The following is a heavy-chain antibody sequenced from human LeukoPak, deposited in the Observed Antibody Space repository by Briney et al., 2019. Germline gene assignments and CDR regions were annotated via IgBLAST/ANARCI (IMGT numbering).Heavy chain of an antibody. Sequence: TSSETLSLTCAVYGGSFSGYYWSWIRQPAGKGLEWIGRIYTSGSTNYNPSLKSRVTMSIDTSKNQFYLKLSSGTAADTAVYYCARESNEEGIDYWGQGTLVTVSS. CDR2: IYTSGST. CDR3: ARESNEEGIDY. D-gene: IGHD1-1*01. J-gene: IGHJ4*02. CDR1: GGSFSGYY. V-gene: IGHV4-4*07.